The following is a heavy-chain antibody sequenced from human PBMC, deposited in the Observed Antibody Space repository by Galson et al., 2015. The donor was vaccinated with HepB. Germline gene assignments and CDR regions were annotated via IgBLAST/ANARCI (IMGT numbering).Heavy chain of an antibody. V-gene: IGHV3-48*03. CDR3: ARDKVGYSYGWGYDAFDI. CDR2: ISSSGSTI. D-gene: IGHD5-18*01. Sequence: SLRLSCAASGFTFSSYEMNWVRQAPGKGLEWVSYISSSGSTIYYADSVKGRFTISRDNAKNSLYLQMNSLRAEDTAVYYCARDKVGYSYGWGYDAFDIWGQGTMVTVSS. CDR1: GFTFSSYE. J-gene: IGHJ3*02.